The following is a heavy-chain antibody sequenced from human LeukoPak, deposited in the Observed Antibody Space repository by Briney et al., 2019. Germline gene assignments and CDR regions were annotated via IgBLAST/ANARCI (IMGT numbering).Heavy chain of an antibody. Sequence: GGSLRLSCAASGFTFSTYNMNWVRQAPGKGLEWVSYISSSSSTIYYADSVKGRFTISRDNAKNSLYLQMNSLRAEDTAVYYCARDLRYCSGGSCYFRPLDYWGQGTLVTVSS. CDR3: ARDLRYCSGGSCYFRPLDY. CDR2: ISSSSSTI. D-gene: IGHD2-15*01. J-gene: IGHJ4*02. CDR1: GFTFSTYN. V-gene: IGHV3-48*01.